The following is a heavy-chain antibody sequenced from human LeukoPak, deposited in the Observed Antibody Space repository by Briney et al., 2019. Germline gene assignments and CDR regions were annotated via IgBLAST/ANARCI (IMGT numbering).Heavy chain of an antibody. CDR3: AGDFLDSGHGDWFDP. J-gene: IGHJ5*02. CDR2: ISSSSSYI. V-gene: IGHV3-21*01. Sequence: PGGSLRLSCAASGFTFSSYSMNWVRQAPGKGLEWVSSISSSSSYIYYADSVKGRFTISRDNAKNSLYLQMNSLRAEDTAVYYCAGDFLDSGHGDWFDPWGQGTLVTVSS. D-gene: IGHD5-12*01. CDR1: GFTFSSYS.